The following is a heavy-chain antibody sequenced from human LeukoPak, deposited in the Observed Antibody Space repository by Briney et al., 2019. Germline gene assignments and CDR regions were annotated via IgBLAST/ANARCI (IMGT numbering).Heavy chain of an antibody. CDR2: IYYSGST. D-gene: IGHD6-13*01. V-gene: IGHV4-59*01. CDR3: ARIPYSSPRPWFDP. Sequence: SETLSLTCTVSGGSISSYYWSWIRQPPGKGLEWIGYIYYSGSTNYNPSLKSRVTISVDTSKNQFSLKLSSVTAADTAVYYCARIPYSSPRPWFDPWGQGTLVTVSS. CDR1: GGSISSYY. J-gene: IGHJ5*02.